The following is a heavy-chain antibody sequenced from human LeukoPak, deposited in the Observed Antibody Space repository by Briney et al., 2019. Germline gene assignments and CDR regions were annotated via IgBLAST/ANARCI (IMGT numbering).Heavy chain of an antibody. CDR1: GFTFSSYA. Sequence: PGGSLRLSCAASGFTFSSYAMSWVRQAPGKGLEWVSAISGSGGSTYYADSVKGRFTISRDNSKNTLYLQMNSLRAEDTAVYYCAKAGCSGGSCYLKYYFDYRGQGTLVTVSS. J-gene: IGHJ4*02. D-gene: IGHD2-15*01. CDR3: AKAGCSGGSCYLKYYFDY. V-gene: IGHV3-23*01. CDR2: ISGSGGST.